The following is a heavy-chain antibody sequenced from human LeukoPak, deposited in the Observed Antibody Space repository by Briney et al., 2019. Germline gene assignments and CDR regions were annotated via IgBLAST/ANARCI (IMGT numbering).Heavy chain of an antibody. CDR2: IIPILGIA. CDR3: ARADYGDYFGAFDI. V-gene: IGHV1-69*04. CDR1: GYTFTSYG. J-gene: IGHJ3*02. D-gene: IGHD4-17*01. Sequence: SVKVSCKASGYTFTSYGISWVRQAPGQGLEWMGRIIPILGIANYAQKFQGRVTITADKSTSTAYMELSSLRSEDTAVYYRARADYGDYFGAFDIWGQGTMVTVSS.